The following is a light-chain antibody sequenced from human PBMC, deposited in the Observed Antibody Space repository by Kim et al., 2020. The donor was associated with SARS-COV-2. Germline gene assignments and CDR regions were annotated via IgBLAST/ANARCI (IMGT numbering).Light chain of an antibody. CDR2: EDN. CDR1: SGSIASNY. CDR3: QSYDSSNPWV. J-gene: IGLJ3*02. Sequence: KTVTISCTRSSGSIASNYVHGYQPRPGSAPTTVIYEDNQRPSGVPDRFSGSIDSSSNSASLTISGLKTEDEADYYCQSYDSSNPWVFGGGTQLTVL. V-gene: IGLV6-57*03.